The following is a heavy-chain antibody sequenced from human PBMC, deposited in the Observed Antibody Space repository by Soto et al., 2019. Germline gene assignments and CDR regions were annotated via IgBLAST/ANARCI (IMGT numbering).Heavy chain of an antibody. Sequence: GGSLRLSCAASGFTFSSYAMSWVRQAPGKGLEWVSAISGSGGSTYYADSVKGRFTISRDNSKNTLYLQMNSLRAEDTAVYYCAKAPSMVRGVIAPYYFDYWGQGTLVTVSS. D-gene: IGHD3-10*01. CDR2: ISGSGGST. CDR3: AKAPSMVRGVIAPYYFDY. V-gene: IGHV3-23*01. J-gene: IGHJ4*02. CDR1: GFTFSSYA.